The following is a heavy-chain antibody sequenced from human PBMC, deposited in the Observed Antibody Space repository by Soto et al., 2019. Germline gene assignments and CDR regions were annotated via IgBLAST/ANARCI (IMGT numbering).Heavy chain of an antibody. Sequence: SVXVACRASWGTFGIYAISWLRQAPGQGLECMGGIIPIFGTANYAQKFQGRVTITADESTSTAYMELSSLRSEDTAVYYCARTPAIAVAGTIPLNYAMEVSGKGTKVT. V-gene: IGHV1-69*01. CDR3: ARTPAIAVAGTIPLNYAMEV. CDR1: WGTFGIYA. CDR2: IIPIFGTA. D-gene: IGHD6-19*01. J-gene: IGHJ6*04.